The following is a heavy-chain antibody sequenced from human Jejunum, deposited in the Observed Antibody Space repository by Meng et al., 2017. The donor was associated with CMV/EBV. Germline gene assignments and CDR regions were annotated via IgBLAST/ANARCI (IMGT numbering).Heavy chain of an antibody. J-gene: IGHJ4*02. CDR2: ISYDGSIK. Sequence: SGFTFSSYGMHWVRPAPGKGLEWLAVISYDGSIKYQADTVKGRFTISRDNSKNTLYLQMNSLRTEDTAVYYCARDPDKKWLYLDYWGQGTRVTVSS. CDR3: ARDPDKKWLYLDY. CDR1: GFTFSSYG. D-gene: IGHD3-22*01. V-gene: IGHV3-30*03.